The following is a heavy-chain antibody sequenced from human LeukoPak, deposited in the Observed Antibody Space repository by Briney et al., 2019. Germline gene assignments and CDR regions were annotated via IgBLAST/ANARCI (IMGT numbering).Heavy chain of an antibody. J-gene: IGHJ6*02. CDR1: GGSISSYY. D-gene: IGHD6-19*01. CDR3: AREGAGYSSGWYNYYYGMDV. Sequence: SETLSLTCTVSGGSISSYYWSWIRQPPGKGLEWVAYLYYSGSTNYNPSLQSRGTISVDTSKNQFSLKLSSVTAADTAVYYCAREGAGYSSGWYNYYYGMDVWGQGTTVTVSS. V-gene: IGHV4-59*01. CDR2: LYYSGST.